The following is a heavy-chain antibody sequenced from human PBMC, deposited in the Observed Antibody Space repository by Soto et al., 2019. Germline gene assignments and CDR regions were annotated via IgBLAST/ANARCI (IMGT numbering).Heavy chain of an antibody. V-gene: IGHV3-53*01. CDR3: AKDLGPLKLLNYVFYGLDV. Sequence: GGSLRLSCNASGFTVSSSYMSWVRQAPGMGLEWVAVIESGGTAHYADSVKGRFTISRDNPNNIIYLQLHTLRAEDTSVYYCAKDLGPLKLLNYVFYGLDVWGQGTTVTVSS. CDR2: IESGGTA. D-gene: IGHD2-21*02. CDR1: GFTVSSSY. J-gene: IGHJ6*02.